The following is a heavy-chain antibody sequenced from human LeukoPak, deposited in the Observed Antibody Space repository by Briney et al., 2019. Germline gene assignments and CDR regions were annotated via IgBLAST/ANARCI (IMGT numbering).Heavy chain of an antibody. J-gene: IGHJ4*02. CDR2: IYYSGST. CDR1: GGSISSGGYY. CDR3: ARIFDS. Sequence: SETLSLTCTVSGGSISSGGYYWSWIRQHPGKGLEWIGYIYYSGSTYYNPSLRSRATISLDTSKSQFSLRLTSMTAADTAVYYCARIFDSWGQGILVTVSS. V-gene: IGHV4-31*03.